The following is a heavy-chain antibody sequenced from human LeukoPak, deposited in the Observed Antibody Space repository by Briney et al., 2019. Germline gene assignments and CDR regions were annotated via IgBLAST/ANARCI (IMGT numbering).Heavy chain of an antibody. V-gene: IGHV3-21*04. CDR2: ISSSSSHI. Sequence: GGSLRLSCAASGFTFSTYSMNWVRQAPGKGLEWVSSISSSSSHIYYADSVKGRFTISRDNAKNSLYLQMNSLRAEDTAVYYCARDYGTVAGPGDYWGQGTLVTVSS. J-gene: IGHJ4*02. CDR1: GFTFSTYS. D-gene: IGHD6-19*01. CDR3: ARDYGTVAGPGDY.